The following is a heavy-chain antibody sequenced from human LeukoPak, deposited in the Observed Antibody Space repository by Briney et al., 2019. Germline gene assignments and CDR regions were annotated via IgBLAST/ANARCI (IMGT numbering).Heavy chain of an antibody. Sequence: GGSLRLSCAASGFTFSSYSMNWVRQAPGKGLEWVSSISSSSSYIYHADSVKGRFTISRDNAKNSLYLQMNSLRAEDTAVYYCARDTGYSSGWYFDYWGQGTLVTVSS. CDR1: GFTFSSYS. CDR2: ISSSSSYI. J-gene: IGHJ4*02. V-gene: IGHV3-21*01. CDR3: ARDTGYSSGWYFDY. D-gene: IGHD6-19*01.